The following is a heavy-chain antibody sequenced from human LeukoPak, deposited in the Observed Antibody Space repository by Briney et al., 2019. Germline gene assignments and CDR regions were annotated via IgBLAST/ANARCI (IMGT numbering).Heavy chain of an antibody. CDR2: IWYDGSNK. CDR3: ARDWGLIMFGGVIAPPGY. CDR1: GFTFSSYG. D-gene: IGHD3-16*02. J-gene: IGHJ4*02. V-gene: IGHV3-33*01. Sequence: PGGSLRLSCAASGFTFSSYGMHWVRQAPGKGLEWVAVIWYDGSNKYYADSVKGRFTISRDNSKNTLYLQMNSLRAEDTAVYYCARDWGLIMFGGVIAPPGYWGQGTLVTVSS.